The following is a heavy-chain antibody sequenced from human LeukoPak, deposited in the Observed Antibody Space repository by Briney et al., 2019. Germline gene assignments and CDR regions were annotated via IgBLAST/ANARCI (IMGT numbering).Heavy chain of an antibody. CDR1: GGSISSYY. V-gene: IGHV4-4*08. CDR2: IYTSGST. J-gene: IGHJ4*02. Sequence: SETLSLTCTVSGGSISSYYWSWIRQPPGKGLEWIGRIYTSGSTNYNPSFKSRVTISVDTSKNQFSLKLSSVTAADTAVYYCARDPSGYPGCYFDYWGQGTLVTVSS. D-gene: IGHD5-12*01. CDR3: ARDPSGYPGCYFDY.